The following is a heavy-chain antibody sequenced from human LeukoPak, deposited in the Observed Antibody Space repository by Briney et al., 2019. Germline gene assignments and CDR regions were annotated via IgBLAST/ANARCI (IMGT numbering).Heavy chain of an antibody. Sequence: GGSLRLSCAASGFTFSSYAMSWVRQAPGKSLEWVSGIGGSGSRTYYADSVKGRFTISRDNSKNALYLQMNSLRAEDTAIYYCAKKYGVTVYGSGLNYFDYWGQGTLVTVSS. V-gene: IGHV3-23*01. CDR1: GFTFSSYA. CDR2: IGGSGSRT. D-gene: IGHD6-19*01. J-gene: IGHJ4*02. CDR3: AKKYGVTVYGSGLNYFDY.